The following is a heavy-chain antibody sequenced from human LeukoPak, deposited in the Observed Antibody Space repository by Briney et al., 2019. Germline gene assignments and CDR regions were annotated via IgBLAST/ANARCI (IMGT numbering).Heavy chain of an antibody. J-gene: IGHJ6*02. CDR2: IGAYNGNT. V-gene: IGHV1-18*01. D-gene: IGHD1-26*01. Sequence: ASVKVSCKASGYSFTSYGFNWVRQAPGQGLEWMGWIGAYNGNTNYAQKLQGRVTMTTDTSTSTAYMELRSLRSDDTAVYYCARDKIRQWEPAPAYYYYGMDVWGQGTTVTVSS. CDR3: ARDKIRQWEPAPAYYYYGMDV. CDR1: GYSFTSYG.